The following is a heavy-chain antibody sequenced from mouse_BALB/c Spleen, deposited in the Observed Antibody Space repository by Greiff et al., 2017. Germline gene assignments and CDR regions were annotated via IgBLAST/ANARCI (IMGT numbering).Heavy chain of an antibody. CDR1: GYTFSSYW. CDR2: ILPGSGST. J-gene: IGHJ4*01. CDR3: AKGGYYGSNYAMDY. Sequence: QVQLKQSGAELMKPGASLKISCKATGYTFSSYWLEWVKQRPGHGLEWIGEILPGSGSTNYNEKFKGKATFTADTSSNTAYMQLSSLTSEDSAVYYCAKGGYYGSNYAMDYWGQGTSVTVSS. D-gene: IGHD1-1*01. V-gene: IGHV1-9*01.